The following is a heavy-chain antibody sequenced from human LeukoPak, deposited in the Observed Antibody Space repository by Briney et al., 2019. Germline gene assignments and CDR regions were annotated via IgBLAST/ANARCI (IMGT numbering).Heavy chain of an antibody. D-gene: IGHD3-22*01. J-gene: IGHJ4*02. V-gene: IGHV3-7*01. CDR2: INQDGSEK. CDR3: ARDKGPMDYYDSSGYSDY. CDR1: GFTFSSYW. Sequence: PGGSLRLSCAASGFTFSSYWMSWVRQAPGKGLEWVANINQDGSEKYYVDSVKGRFTISRDNARTSLHLQMNSLRAEDTAVYYCARDKGPMDYYDSSGYSDYWGQGTLVTVSS.